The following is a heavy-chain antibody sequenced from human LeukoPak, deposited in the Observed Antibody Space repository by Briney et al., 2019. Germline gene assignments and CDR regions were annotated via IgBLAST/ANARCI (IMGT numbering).Heavy chain of an antibody. D-gene: IGHD3-3*01. V-gene: IGHV3-30*18. Sequence: PGGSLRLSCAASGFTFSNYWMHWVRQAPGKGLEWMAVISYDGTNKYYADSVKGRFTISRDNSKNTLYLQMNSLRAEDTAVYYCAKDLNYDFWSGLGNWGQGTLVTVSS. CDR2: ISYDGTNK. CDR3: AKDLNYDFWSGLGN. J-gene: IGHJ4*02. CDR1: GFTFSNYW.